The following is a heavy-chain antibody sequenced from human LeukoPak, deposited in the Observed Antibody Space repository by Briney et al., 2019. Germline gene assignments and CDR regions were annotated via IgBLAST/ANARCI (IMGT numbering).Heavy chain of an antibody. J-gene: IGHJ4*02. CDR3: AKSKLEPIIDY. Sequence: GGSLRLSCADSGSNFEDYGMSWVRQAPGKGLEWVSGINWNGGDTDYADSVKGRFTISRDDAKNSLYLQMNSLRAEDTALYYCAKSKLEPIIDYWGQGTLVTVSS. D-gene: IGHD1-1*01. CDR2: INWNGGDT. CDR1: GSNFEDYG. V-gene: IGHV3-20*04.